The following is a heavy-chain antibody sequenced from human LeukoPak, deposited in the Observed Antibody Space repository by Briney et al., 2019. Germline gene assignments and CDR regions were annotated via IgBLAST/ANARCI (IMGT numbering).Heavy chain of an antibody. D-gene: IGHD1-26*01. CDR2: IYYSGTA. V-gene: IGHV4-59*01. Sequence: SETLPLTCTVSGGSISSYYWSWIRQPPGKGLEWIGHIYYSGTANYNPSLKSRVTISVDTSKNQFSLKLSSVTAADTAVYYCARGIETSKRRGYDYWGQGTLVTVSS. CDR1: GGSISSYY. J-gene: IGHJ4*02. CDR3: ARGIETSKRRGYDY.